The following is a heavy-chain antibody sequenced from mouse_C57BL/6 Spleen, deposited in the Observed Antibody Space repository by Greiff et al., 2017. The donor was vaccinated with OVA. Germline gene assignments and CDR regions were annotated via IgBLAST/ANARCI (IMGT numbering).Heavy chain of an antibody. V-gene: IGHV1-50*01. CDR2: IDPSDSYT. CDR1: GYTFTSYW. CDR3: AATTVVVDY. J-gene: IGHJ2*01. D-gene: IGHD1-1*01. Sequence: VQLQQSGAELVKPGASVKLSCKASGYTFTSYWMQWVKQRPGQGLEWIGEIDPSDSYTNYNQKFKGKATLTVDTSSSTAYMQLSSLTSEDSAVYYCAATTVVVDYWGQGTTLTVSS.